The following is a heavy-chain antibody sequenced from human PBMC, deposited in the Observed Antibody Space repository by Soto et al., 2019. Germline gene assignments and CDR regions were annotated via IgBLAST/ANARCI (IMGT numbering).Heavy chain of an antibody. J-gene: IGHJ6*03. V-gene: IGHV3-23*01. CDR1: GFTFNRYA. CDR2: ISASGSGT. CDR3: AKHTERYCSDNSCYYYYYMDV. D-gene: IGHD2-2*01. Sequence: GGSLRLSCAASGFTFNRYAVTWVRQAPGKGLEWVSAISASGSGTYYADSVKGRFTISRDNSKNTLFLQVNSLRAEDTAVYYCAKHTERYCSDNSCYYYYYMDVWGKGTTVTVSS.